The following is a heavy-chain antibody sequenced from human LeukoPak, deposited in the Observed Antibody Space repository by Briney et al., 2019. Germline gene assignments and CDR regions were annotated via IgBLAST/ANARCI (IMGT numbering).Heavy chain of an antibody. CDR1: GGSFSGYY. J-gene: IGHJ4*02. CDR3: ARGAEHLDYGIDY. Sequence: PSETLSLTCAVYGGSFSGYYWSWIRQPPGKGLEWIGEINHSGSTNYNPSLKSRVTISVDTSKNQFSLKLSSVTAADTAVYYCARGAEHLDYGIDYWGQGTLVTVSS. D-gene: IGHD4-17*01. CDR2: INHSGST. V-gene: IGHV4-34*01.